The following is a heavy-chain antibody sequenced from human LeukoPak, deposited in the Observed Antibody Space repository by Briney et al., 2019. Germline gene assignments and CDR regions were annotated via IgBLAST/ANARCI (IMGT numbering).Heavy chain of an antibody. CDR3: ARHQWLYDL. J-gene: IGHJ4*02. Sequence: GASVKVSCKASGYTFTSYGISWVRQAPGQGLEWMGWISAYNGNTNYAQKLQGRVTMTTDTSTNTAYMELRSLGSDDPAVYYCARHQWLYDLWGQGTLVTVSS. V-gene: IGHV1-18*01. CDR1: GYTFTSYG. D-gene: IGHD6-19*01. CDR2: ISAYNGNT.